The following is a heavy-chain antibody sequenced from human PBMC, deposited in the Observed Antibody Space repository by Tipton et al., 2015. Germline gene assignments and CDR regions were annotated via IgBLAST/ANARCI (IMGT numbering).Heavy chain of an antibody. D-gene: IGHD4-17*01. CDR2: IQYSGGT. J-gene: IGHJ6*02. CDR1: SDSINKYY. V-gene: IGHV4-59*01. Sequence: TLSLTCTVSSDSINKYYWSWIRQPPGKELQWIGYIQYSGGTNYNPSLESRVSMSVDTSKTQFSLEMRSVTATDTAVYYCASGHGDYVNGMDVWGQGTTVTVSS. CDR3: ASGHGDYVNGMDV.